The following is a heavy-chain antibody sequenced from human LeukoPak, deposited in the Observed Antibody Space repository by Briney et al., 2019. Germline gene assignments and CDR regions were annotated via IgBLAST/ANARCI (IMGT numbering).Heavy chain of an antibody. CDR3: ARQAHWVLFAFDI. CDR1: GGSFSGYY. Sequence: TSETLSLTCAVYGGSFSGYYWSWIRQPPGKGLEWIGEINHSGSTNYNRSLKSRVTISVDTSKNQFSLKLSSVTAADTAVYYCARQAHWVLFAFDIWGQGTMVTVSS. CDR2: INHSGST. J-gene: IGHJ3*02. D-gene: IGHD7-27*01. V-gene: IGHV4-34*01.